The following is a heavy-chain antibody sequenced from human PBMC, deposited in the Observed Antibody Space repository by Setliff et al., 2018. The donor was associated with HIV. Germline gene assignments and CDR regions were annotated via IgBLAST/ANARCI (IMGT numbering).Heavy chain of an antibody. Sequence: SETLSLTCTVSGGSINNYYWNWIRQPAGKGLEWIGRISTSGSTNYNPSLKSRVAMSIDTSKNQLSLKVTSVTAADTAMYYCARASAGGGYNYWYFDLWGRGTLVTVSS. CDR1: GGSINNYY. V-gene: IGHV4-4*07. J-gene: IGHJ2*01. CDR3: ARASAGGGYNYWYFDL. D-gene: IGHD5-12*01. CDR2: ISTSGST.